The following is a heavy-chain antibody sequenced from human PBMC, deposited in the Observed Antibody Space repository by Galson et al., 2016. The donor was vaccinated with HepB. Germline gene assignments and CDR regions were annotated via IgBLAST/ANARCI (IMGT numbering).Heavy chain of an antibody. CDR3: AIRGGFGLTFDS. V-gene: IGHV4-39*01. CDR2: IYYNGNT. Sequence: SETLSLTCNVSGASIISGDYYWGWIRQPPGKGLEWIGHIYYNGNTHSSPSHKSRVTMSVDTSNNQFSLELNSVTAADTAEYYCAIRGGFGLTFDSWGQGMLVTVSS. D-gene: IGHD2-21*02. J-gene: IGHJ4*02. CDR1: GASIISGDYY.